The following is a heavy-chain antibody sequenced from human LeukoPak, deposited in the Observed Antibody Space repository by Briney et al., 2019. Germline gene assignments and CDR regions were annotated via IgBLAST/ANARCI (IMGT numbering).Heavy chain of an antibody. CDR3: AREPAMVTPNGAFDI. Sequence: GASVKVSCKASGYTFTTYDINWLRQATGQGLEWMGWINTNSGNTGYAQKFQGRVTMTRDTSTSTVYMELSSLRSEDTAVYYCAREPAMVTPNGAFDIWGQGTMVTVSS. D-gene: IGHD5-18*01. CDR1: GYTFTTYD. CDR2: INTNSGNT. V-gene: IGHV1-8*01. J-gene: IGHJ3*02.